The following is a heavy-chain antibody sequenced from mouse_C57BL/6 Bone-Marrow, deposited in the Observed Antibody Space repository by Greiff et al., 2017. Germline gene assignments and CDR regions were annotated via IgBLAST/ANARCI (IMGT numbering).Heavy chain of an antibody. J-gene: IGHJ2*01. CDR2: IHPSDSDT. CDR1: GYTFTSYW. D-gene: IGHD4-1*01. V-gene: IGHV1-74*01. Sequence: VQLQQSGAELVKPGASVKVSCKASGYTFTSYWMHWVKQRPGQGLEWIGRIHPSDSDTNYNQKFKGTATLTVDNSSITAYMQRSRLTSEDSAVYCCAINWDYFGYWGKGTTLTVSS. CDR3: AINWDYFGY.